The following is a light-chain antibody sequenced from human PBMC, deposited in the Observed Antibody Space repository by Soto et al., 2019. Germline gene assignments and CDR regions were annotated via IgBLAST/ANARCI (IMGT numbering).Light chain of an antibody. V-gene: IGLV2-14*03. J-gene: IGLJ1*01. CDR2: DVS. CDR3: SSYTSSSTYV. Sequence: QSALTQPASVSGSPGQSITISCIGTNSDVGGYNYVSWYQHHPGKAPKLMIFDVSNRPSGVSNRFSGSKSGNTASLTISGLQAEDEADYYCSSYTSSSTYVFGTGTKLTVL. CDR1: NSDVGGYNY.